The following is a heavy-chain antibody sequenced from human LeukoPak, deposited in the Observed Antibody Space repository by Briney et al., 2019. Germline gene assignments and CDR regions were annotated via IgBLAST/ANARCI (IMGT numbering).Heavy chain of an antibody. CDR1: GGSISSYY. Sequence: SETLSLTCTVSGGSISSYYWSRIRQPPGKGLEWIGYIYYSGSTNYNPSLKSRVTISVDTSKNQFSLKLRSVTAADTAVYYCASARMTTVTEFDYWGQGTLVTVSS. J-gene: IGHJ4*02. D-gene: IGHD4-17*01. CDR3: ASARMTTVTEFDY. V-gene: IGHV4-59*01. CDR2: IYYSGST.